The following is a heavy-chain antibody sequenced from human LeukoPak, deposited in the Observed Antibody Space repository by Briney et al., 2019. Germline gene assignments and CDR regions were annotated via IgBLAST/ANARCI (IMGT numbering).Heavy chain of an antibody. D-gene: IGHD3-16*01. CDR2: INHNGNVN. CDR1: GFPFSSYG. Sequence: GGSLRLSCAASGFPFSSYGMNWVRQAPGKGLEWVASINHNGNVNYYVDSVKGRFTISRDNAKNSLYLQMSNLRAEDTAVYFCARGGGLDVWGQGATVTVSS. J-gene: IGHJ6*02. V-gene: IGHV3-7*03. CDR3: ARGGGLDV.